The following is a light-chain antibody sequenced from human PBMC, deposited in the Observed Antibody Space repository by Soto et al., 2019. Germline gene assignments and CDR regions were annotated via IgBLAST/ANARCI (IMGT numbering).Light chain of an antibody. J-gene: IGKJ1*01. V-gene: IGKV1-5*01. CDR1: QSISSW. CDR2: DAS. Sequence: DIQMTQSPSTLSASVGDRVTITCRASQSISSWLAWYQQKPGKAPKLLIYDASTLESGVPSRFSGSRSGTEFTLTISSLQPDDFATYYCQQYNSYSFGQGTKVDI. CDR3: QQYNSYS.